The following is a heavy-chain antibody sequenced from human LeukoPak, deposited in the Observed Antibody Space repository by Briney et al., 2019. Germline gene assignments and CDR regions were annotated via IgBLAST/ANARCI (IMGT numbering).Heavy chain of an antibody. V-gene: IGHV1-69*13. CDR3: ARGEGYSSGWYDTFDY. J-gene: IGHJ4*02. CDR2: IIPIFGTA. D-gene: IGHD6-19*01. CDR1: GGTFSSYA. Sequence: GASVKVSCKASGGTFSSYAISWVRQAPGQGLEWMGGIIPIFGTANYAQKFQGRVTITADEPTSTAYMELSSLRSEDTAVYYCARGEGYSSGWYDTFDYWGQGTLVTVSS.